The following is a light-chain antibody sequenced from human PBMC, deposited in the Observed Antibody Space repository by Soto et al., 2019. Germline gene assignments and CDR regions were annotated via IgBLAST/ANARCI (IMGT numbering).Light chain of an antibody. CDR1: QSVNNNY. CDR2: GAS. CDR3: QQYGSSQYT. V-gene: IGKV3-20*01. Sequence: EIVLTQSPGTLSLSPGERATLSCRARQSVNNNYLAWYQQKPDQAPRLLIYGASSRATGISDRFSGSGSGTDFTLTISRLEPEDFAVFYCQQYGSSQYTFGQGTKLEIK. J-gene: IGKJ2*01.